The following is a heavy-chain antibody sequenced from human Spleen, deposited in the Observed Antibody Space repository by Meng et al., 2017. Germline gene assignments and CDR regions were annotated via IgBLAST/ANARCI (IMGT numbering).Heavy chain of an antibody. J-gene: IGHJ4*02. D-gene: IGHD3-9*01. CDR3: ARAPLNYDILTGSPDY. CDR2: IYYSGST. V-gene: IGHV4-31*03. Sequence: QVQLQESGPGLVKPSQTLSLTCTVSGGSINSGGYYWSWIRQHPGKGLEWIGYIYYSGSTYYNPSLKSRLTISVDTSKNQFSLKLSSVTAADSAVYYCARAPLNYDILTGSPDYWGQGTLVTVSS. CDR1: GGSINSGGYY.